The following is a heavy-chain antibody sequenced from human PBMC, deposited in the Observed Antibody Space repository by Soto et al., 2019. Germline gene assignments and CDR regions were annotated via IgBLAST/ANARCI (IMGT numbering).Heavy chain of an antibody. CDR2: ISSSGSFI. D-gene: IGHD6-13*01. V-gene: IGHV3-21*01. J-gene: IGHJ4*02. Sequence: LRLSCAASGFTFRTYGMNWVRRAPGGGLEWVASISSSGSFIYYADSVKGRFTISRDDAEKSLYLQMNSLRAEDTALYYCAREPEGIAAALDYWGRGTLVTVSS. CDR3: AREPEGIAAALDY. CDR1: GFTFRTYG.